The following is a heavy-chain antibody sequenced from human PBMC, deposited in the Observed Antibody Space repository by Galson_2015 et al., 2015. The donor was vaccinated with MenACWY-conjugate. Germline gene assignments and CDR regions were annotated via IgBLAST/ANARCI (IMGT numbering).Heavy chain of an antibody. CDR3: EREGGAAKEFDY. CDR1: GFTFSDYD. D-gene: IGHD2-15*01. CDR2: ISSGGSSI. J-gene: IGHJ4*02. V-gene: IGHV3-11*01. Sequence: SLRLSCAASGFTFSDYDMSWIRQAPGKGLEWVSYISSGGSSINHAEFVKGRFTISRDNAKNSQYLQMNSLRAEDTAVYFCEREGGAAKEFDYWGQGTLVTVSS.